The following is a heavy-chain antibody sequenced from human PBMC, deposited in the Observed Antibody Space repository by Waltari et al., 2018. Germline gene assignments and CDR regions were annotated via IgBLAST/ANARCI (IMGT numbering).Heavy chain of an antibody. Sequence: EVQLLESGGGLVQPGGSLRLSCAASGFTFSSYAMSWVRQAPGKGLEWGSTISGSGGSTYHADSVKGRFTISRDNSKNTLYLQMNSLRAEDTAVYYCAKTSTTVTTFVYYYYMDVWGKGTTVTVSS. D-gene: IGHD4-17*01. CDR3: AKTSTTVTTFVYYYYMDV. CDR2: ISGSGGST. J-gene: IGHJ6*03. CDR1: GFTFSSYA. V-gene: IGHV3-23*01.